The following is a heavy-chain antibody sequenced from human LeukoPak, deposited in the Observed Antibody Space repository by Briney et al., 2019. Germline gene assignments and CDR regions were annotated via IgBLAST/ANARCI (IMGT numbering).Heavy chain of an antibody. V-gene: IGHV5-51*01. CDR3: ARHPIPPGAAAGSYWYFDL. D-gene: IGHD6-13*01. CDR1: GYSFTSYW. CDR2: IYPGDSDT. J-gene: IGHJ2*01. Sequence: NPGESLKISCKASGYSFTSYWIGWARQMPGKGLEWMGTIYPGDSDTRYSPSFQGHVTFSADKSTSTAYLQWSSLKASDTAMYYCARHPIPPGAAAGSYWYFDLWGRGTLVTVSS.